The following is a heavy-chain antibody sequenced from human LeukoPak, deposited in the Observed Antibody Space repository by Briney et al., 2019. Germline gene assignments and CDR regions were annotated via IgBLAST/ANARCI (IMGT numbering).Heavy chain of an antibody. D-gene: IGHD1-14*01. CDR2: IIPIFGTA. CDR1: GGTFSSYA. CDR3: AVRQNLFNVGSRYFDY. V-gene: IGHV1-69*05. J-gene: IGHJ4*02. Sequence: GASVKVSCKASGGTFSSYAISWVRQAPGQGLEWMGGIIPIFGTANYAQKFQGRVTITTDESTSTAYMELSSLRSEDTAVYYCAVRQNLFNVGSRYFDYWGQGTLVTVSS.